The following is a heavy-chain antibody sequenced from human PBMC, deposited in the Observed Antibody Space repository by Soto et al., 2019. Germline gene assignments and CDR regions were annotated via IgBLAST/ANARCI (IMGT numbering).Heavy chain of an antibody. Sequence: QVQLQESGPGLVKPSETLSLTCTVSGGSISGYSWSWIRQSPGKGLEWIGYIYYSGSTNYNPSLKSRVTISVDTSKNRFSLKLSSVTVADSAVYYGARAQAAYYFDYWGQGTVVTVSS. CDR3: ARAQAAYYFDY. D-gene: IGHD2-15*01. CDR1: GGSISGYS. J-gene: IGHJ4*02. CDR2: IYYSGST. V-gene: IGHV4-59*01.